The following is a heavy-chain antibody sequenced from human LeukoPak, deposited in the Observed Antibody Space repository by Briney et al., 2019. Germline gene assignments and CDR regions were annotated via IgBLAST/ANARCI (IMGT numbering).Heavy chain of an antibody. J-gene: IGHJ4*02. D-gene: IGHD7-27*01. Sequence: GGSLRLSCEASGFTFSNYGMHWVRQAPGKGLEWVSVIWFDGTNTYYADSVKGRFTISRDNFKNTLYLQMDSLRGEDTAMYYCAKDGENWGRGTLVTVSS. CDR3: AKDGEN. CDR2: IWFDGTNT. V-gene: IGHV3-33*06. CDR1: GFTFSNYG.